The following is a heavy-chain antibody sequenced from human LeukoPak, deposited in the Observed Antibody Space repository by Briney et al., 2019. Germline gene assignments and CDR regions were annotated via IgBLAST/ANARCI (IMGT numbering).Heavy chain of an antibody. CDR3: ARDQGLTTVTTCGY. CDR1: GYTFTNYY. J-gene: IGHJ4*02. V-gene: IGHV1-18*04. D-gene: IGHD4-11*01. Sequence: ASVKVSCKASGYTFTNYYIHWVRQAPGQGLEWMGWISAYNGNTNYAQKLQGRVTMTTDTSTSTAYMELRSLRSDDTAVYYCARDQGLTTVTTCGYWGQGTLVTVSS. CDR2: ISAYNGNT.